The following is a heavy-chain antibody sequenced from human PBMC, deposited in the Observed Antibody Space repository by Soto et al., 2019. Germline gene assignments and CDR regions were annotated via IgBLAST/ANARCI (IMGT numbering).Heavy chain of an antibody. CDR2: ISAYNGNT. CDR1: GYTFTSYG. J-gene: IGHJ6*02. D-gene: IGHD2-2*01. V-gene: IGHV1-18*01. CDR3: ARETEVGVVPADIFYYYYGMDV. Sequence: ASVKVSCKASGYTFTSYGISWARQAPGQGLEWMGWISAYNGNTNYAQKLQGRVTMTTDTSTSTAYMELRSLRSDDTAVYYCARETEVGVVPADIFYYYYGMDVWGQGTTVTVSS.